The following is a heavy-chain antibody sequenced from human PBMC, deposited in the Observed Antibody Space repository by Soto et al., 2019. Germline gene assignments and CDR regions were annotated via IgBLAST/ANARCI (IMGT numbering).Heavy chain of an antibody. CDR3: AKDWHHLDSSGYPLPGY. CDR2: ISYDGSNK. D-gene: IGHD3-22*01. Sequence: GGSLRLSCAASGFTFSSYGMHWVRQAPGKGLEWVAVISYDGSNKYYADSVKGRFTISRDNSKNTLYLQMNSLRAEDTAVYYCAKDWHHLDSSGYPLPGYWGQGTLVTVSS. V-gene: IGHV3-30*18. J-gene: IGHJ4*02. CDR1: GFTFSSYG.